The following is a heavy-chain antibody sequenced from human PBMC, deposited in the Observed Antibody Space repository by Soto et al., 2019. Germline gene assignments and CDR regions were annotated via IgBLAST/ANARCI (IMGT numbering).Heavy chain of an antibody. CDR1: GGTFSSFA. D-gene: IGHD6-13*01. V-gene: IGHV1-69*12. J-gene: IGHJ5*01. CDR2: IIPIFETA. Sequence: QVQLVQSGAEVKKPGSSVKVSCKASGGTFSSFALSWVRLAPGQGLEWMGGIIPIFETANYAQKFQDRVTITAYESTTTAFMDLNSLRSDDTAVYYVAVGYSISWYHESWGHGTRVTVSS. CDR3: AVGYSISWYHES.